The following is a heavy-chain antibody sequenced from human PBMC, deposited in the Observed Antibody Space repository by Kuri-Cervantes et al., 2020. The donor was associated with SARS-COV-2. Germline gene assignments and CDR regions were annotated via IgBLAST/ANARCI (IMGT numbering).Heavy chain of an antibody. Sequence: SETLSLTCAVYGGSFSGYYWSWIRQPPGKGLEWIGEINHRGSTNYNPSLKSRVTISVDTSKNQFSLKLSSVTAADTAVYYCASATGIAAADHYYYYGMDVWGQGTTVTVSS. J-gene: IGHJ6*02. CDR1: GGSFSGYY. V-gene: IGHV4-34*01. CDR3: ASATGIAAADHYYYYGMDV. D-gene: IGHD6-13*01. CDR2: INHRGST.